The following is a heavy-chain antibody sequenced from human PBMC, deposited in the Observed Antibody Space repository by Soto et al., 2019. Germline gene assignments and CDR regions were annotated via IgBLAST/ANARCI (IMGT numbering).Heavy chain of an antibody. CDR1: GYTFSDYY. V-gene: IGHV1-2*02. J-gene: IGHJ4*02. CDR3: AKEPATAKPEGVDF. CDR2: INPNSGGT. Sequence: CNASGYTFSDYYIHWVRQAPGQGLEWMGWINPNSGGTKYAPKFQGGVTMTRDTSITTAYMELSRLRSGDTAVYYCAKEPATAKPEGVDFWGQGTLVTVPQ. D-gene: IGHD1-1*01.